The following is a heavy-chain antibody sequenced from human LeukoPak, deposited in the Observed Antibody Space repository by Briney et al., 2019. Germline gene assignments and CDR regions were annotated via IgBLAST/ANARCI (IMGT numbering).Heavy chain of an antibody. CDR2: ISSSGNTI. Sequence: PGGSLRLSCTASGFTFRNYYMTWIRQAPGKGLEWVSYISSSGNTIYYADSVKGRFTISRDNSYNTVSLQMNSLRDEDTGVYYCAKGLRTGVGPYMGYHYYMDVWGKGATVTVSS. J-gene: IGHJ6*03. D-gene: IGHD3-16*01. V-gene: IGHV3-11*01. CDR3: AKGLRTGVGPYMGYHYYMDV. CDR1: GFTFRNYY.